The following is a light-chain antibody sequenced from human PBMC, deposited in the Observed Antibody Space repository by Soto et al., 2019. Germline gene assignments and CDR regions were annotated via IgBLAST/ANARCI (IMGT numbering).Light chain of an antibody. CDR2: NVS. CDR3: SSYTSSSTLI. V-gene: IGLV2-14*03. J-gene: IGLJ2*01. Sequence: QSALTQPASVSGPPGQSITIYCTGTSSDVGGYKYVSWYQQHPGKAPRLLIYNVSNRPSGVSNRFSGSKSGNTASLTISGLQAEDEADYYCSSYTSSSTLIFGGGTKVTVL. CDR1: SSDVGGYKY.